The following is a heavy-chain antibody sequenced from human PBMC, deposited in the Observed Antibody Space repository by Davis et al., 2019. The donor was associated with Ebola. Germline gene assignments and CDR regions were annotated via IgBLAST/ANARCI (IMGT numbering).Heavy chain of an antibody. J-gene: IGHJ6*02. D-gene: IGHD1-7*01. CDR3: AREKTGTQFYGMDV. CDR2: IIPIFGTA. CDR1: GYTFTSYY. V-gene: IGHV1-69*06. Sequence: AASVTVSCKASGYTFTSYYMHWVRQAPRQGLEWMGGIIPIFGTANYAQKFQGRVTITADKSTSTAYMGLSSLRSEDTAVYYCAREKTGTQFYGMDVWGQGTTVTVSS.